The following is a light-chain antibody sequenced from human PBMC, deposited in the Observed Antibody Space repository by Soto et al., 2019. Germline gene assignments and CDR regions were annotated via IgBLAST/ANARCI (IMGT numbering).Light chain of an antibody. CDR3: QQHETLIT. Sequence: EIVLTQSPVTLSLPPGERATLSCRASQSLSSSYFAWYQHKPGQGPRLLIYGTFTRATGIPDRFSGSGSGTDFTLTINRLEPEDFAVYYCQQHETLITFGQGTRWRL. J-gene: IGKJ5*01. CDR1: QSLSSSY. CDR2: GTF. V-gene: IGKV3-20*01.